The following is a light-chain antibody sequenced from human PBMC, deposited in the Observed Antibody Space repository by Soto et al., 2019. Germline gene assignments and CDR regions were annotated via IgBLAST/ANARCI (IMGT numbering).Light chain of an antibody. CDR1: SSNIGAGYD. Sequence: QPVLTQPPSVSGAPGQRVTISCTGGSSNIGAGYDVHWYQQLPGTAPKLLIYGNSNRPSGVPDRFSGSKSGTSGSLAITGLQTEDEADYYCSSYADIYTYVFGSGTKVTVL. CDR3: SSYADIYTYV. CDR2: GNS. V-gene: IGLV1-40*01. J-gene: IGLJ1*01.